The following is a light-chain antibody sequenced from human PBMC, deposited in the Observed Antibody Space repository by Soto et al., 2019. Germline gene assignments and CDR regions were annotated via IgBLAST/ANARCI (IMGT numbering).Light chain of an antibody. CDR1: QSIDTW. J-gene: IGKJ1*01. CDR3: QHYNSYSEA. V-gene: IGKV1-5*01. Sequence: DIQMTQSPSTLSASVGDRVTITCRASQSIDTWLAWYQQKPKRVPKLLIYDASSLESGVPSRFSGSGSGTEFTLTISSLQPDDFATYYCQHYNSYSEAFGQGTKVDIK. CDR2: DAS.